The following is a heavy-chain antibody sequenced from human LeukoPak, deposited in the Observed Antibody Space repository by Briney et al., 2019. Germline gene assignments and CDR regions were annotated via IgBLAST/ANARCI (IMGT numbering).Heavy chain of an antibody. CDR3: AREGDFNGSGRGDS. CDR1: GSTYTPFY. D-gene: IGHD3-10*01. V-gene: IGHV1-2*07. Sequence: GASVTVSYKTSGSTYTPFYVHWVRRAPGQGREWMGWINPNTGGTSFAHRFQGRVTMTTDTSISTAYMDLRRLTSDDTAIYFCAREGDFNGSGRGDSWGQGTLIRVSS. CDR2: INPNTGGT. J-gene: IGHJ4*02.